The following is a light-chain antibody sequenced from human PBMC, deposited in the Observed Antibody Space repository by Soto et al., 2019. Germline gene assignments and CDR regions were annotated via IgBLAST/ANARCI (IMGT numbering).Light chain of an antibody. CDR1: RSDVGAYNL. J-gene: IGLJ1*01. V-gene: IGLV2-14*01. Sequence: QSALTQPASVSGSPGQSITISCTGTRSDVGAYNLVSWYQHLPDKAPKLIISEVTNRPSGVSDRFSGSKSGNTASLTISGLQAEDEADYYCASLTTTNFVFGSGTKLTV. CDR2: EVT. CDR3: ASLTTTNFV.